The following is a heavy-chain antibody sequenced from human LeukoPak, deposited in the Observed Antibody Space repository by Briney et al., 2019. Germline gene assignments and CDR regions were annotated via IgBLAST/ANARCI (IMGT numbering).Heavy chain of an antibody. CDR3: ARDWWGYDVLTGDNWFDP. CDR1: GYPFTTYG. J-gene: IGHJ5*02. CDR2: ISTYNGDT. D-gene: IGHD3-9*01. V-gene: IGHV1-18*01. Sequence: ASVKVSCKASGYPFTTYGITWVRQAPGQGLEWMGWISTYNGDTNYAQKFQGRVTTTTDTSTNTAYIELRSLTSDDTAAYYCARDWWGYDVLTGDNWFDPWGQGTLVTVSS.